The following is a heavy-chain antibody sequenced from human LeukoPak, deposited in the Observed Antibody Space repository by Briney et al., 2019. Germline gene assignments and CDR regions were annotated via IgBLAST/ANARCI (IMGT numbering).Heavy chain of an antibody. J-gene: IGHJ4*02. Sequence: GGSLRLSCAASGFTFSSYAMHWVRQAPGKGLEWVSYISSSNGYIYYADSVRGRFTISRDNAKNSLSLQMNSLRAEDTAVYYCVRGRSTWHLDHWGQGTLVTVSS. CDR1: GFTFSSYA. V-gene: IGHV3-21*01. CDR2: ISSSNGYI. CDR3: VRGRSTWHLDH. D-gene: IGHD1-26*01.